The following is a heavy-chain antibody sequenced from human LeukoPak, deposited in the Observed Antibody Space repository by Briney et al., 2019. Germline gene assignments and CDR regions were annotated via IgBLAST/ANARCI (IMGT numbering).Heavy chain of an antibody. CDR3: ARDKIYDILTGYYIDYYYYYMDV. Sequence: GGSLRLSCAASGFTFSNSAMSWVRQAPGKGLEWVSAISGSGGSTYYADSVKGRFTISRDNSKNTLYLQMNSLRAEDTAVYYCARDKIYDILTGYYIDYYYYYMDVWGKGTTVTVSS. D-gene: IGHD3-9*01. CDR1: GFTFSNSA. CDR2: ISGSGGST. J-gene: IGHJ6*03. V-gene: IGHV3-23*01.